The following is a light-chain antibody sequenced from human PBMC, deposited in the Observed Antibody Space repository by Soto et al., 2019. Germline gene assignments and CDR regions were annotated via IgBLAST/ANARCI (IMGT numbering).Light chain of an antibody. V-gene: IGLV2-14*03. J-gene: IGLJ2*01. CDR3: SSYTSISTLV. CDR1: SSDVGGYNY. Sequence: QSVLTQPASVSGSPGQSITISCTGTSSDVGGYNYVSWYQHHPGKAPKLIIYDVSNRPSGVSNRFSGSKSGSTASLTISGLQAEDEADYYCSSYTSISTLVFGGGTKLTVL. CDR2: DVS.